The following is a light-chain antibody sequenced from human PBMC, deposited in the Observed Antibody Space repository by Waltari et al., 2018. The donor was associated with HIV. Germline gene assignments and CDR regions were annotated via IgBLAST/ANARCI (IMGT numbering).Light chain of an antibody. CDR1: QSVSTSY. CDR3: QQYDSSPPEYT. Sequence: EIALTQSPGTLSLSAGERATLSCSTSQSVSTSYIAWYQQKPGQAPRLLIYGTSSRATGIPERFSGSGYGTDFTLTISRLEPEDFAVYYCQQYDSSPPEYTFGQGTKLEIK. V-gene: IGKV3-20*01. CDR2: GTS. J-gene: IGKJ2*01.